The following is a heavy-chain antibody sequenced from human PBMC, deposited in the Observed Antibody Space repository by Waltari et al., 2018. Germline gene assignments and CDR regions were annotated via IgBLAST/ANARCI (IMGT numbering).Heavy chain of an antibody. Sequence: QVQLVQSGAEVKKPGSSVKVSCRASGGTFSSYAISWVRQAPGQGLEWMGRIIPIFGTAKYAQKFQGRVTITADKSTSTAYMELSSLRSEDTAVYYCARVGFPYCSGGSCYDPPYYYYYGMDVWGQGTTVTVSS. CDR2: IIPIFGTA. D-gene: IGHD2-15*01. J-gene: IGHJ6*02. CDR3: ARVGFPYCSGGSCYDPPYYYYYGMDV. V-gene: IGHV1-69*08. CDR1: GGTFSSYA.